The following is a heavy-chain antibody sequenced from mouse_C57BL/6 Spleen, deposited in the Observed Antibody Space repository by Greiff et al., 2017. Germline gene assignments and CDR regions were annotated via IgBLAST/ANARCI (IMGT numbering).Heavy chain of an antibody. CDR2: ISDGGSYT. D-gene: IGHD1-1*01. J-gene: IGHJ4*01. CDR1: GFTFSSYA. CDR3: ARGPYGSPLDYAMDY. Sequence: DVQLVESGGGLVKPGGSLKLSCAASGFTFSSYAMSWVRQTPEKRLEWVATISDGGSYTYYPDNVKGRFTISRDTAKNNLYLQMSHLKAEDTAMYYCARGPYGSPLDYAMDYWGQGTSVTVSS. V-gene: IGHV5-4*01.